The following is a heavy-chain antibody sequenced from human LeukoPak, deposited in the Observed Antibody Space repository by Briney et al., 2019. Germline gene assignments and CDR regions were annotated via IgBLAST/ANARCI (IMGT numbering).Heavy chain of an antibody. D-gene: IGHD3-10*01. V-gene: IGHV3-20*04. CDR2: INWNGGST. CDR1: GFTFDDYG. J-gene: IGHJ4*02. CDR3: ARDQNYYGSGSYYRXFDX. Sequence: PGGSLRLSCAASGFTFDDYGMSWVRQAPGKGLEWVSGINWNGGSTGYADPVKGRFIISRDNAKNSLDLQMNSLRAEDTALYYCARDQNYYGSGSYYRXFDXWGQGXLVTV.